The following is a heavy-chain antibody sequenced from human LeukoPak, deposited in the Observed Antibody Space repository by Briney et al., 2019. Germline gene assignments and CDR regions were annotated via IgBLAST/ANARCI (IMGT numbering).Heavy chain of an antibody. CDR2: ISGSGGSA. J-gene: IGHJ4*02. V-gene: IGHV3-23*01. CDR1: GFTFSSYA. CDR3: AKATMVRGVIPGCFDY. D-gene: IGHD3-10*01. Sequence: GGSLRLSCAASGFTFSSYAMSWVRQAPGKGLEWVSAISGSGGSAYYADSVKGRFTISRDNSKNTLYLQMNSLRAEDTALYYCAKATMVRGVIPGCFDYWGQGTLVTVSS.